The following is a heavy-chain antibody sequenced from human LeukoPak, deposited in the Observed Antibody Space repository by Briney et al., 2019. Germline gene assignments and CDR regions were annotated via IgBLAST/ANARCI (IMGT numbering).Heavy chain of an antibody. CDR2: IGNNGGGI. CDR3: AIDPNWGTHS. V-gene: IGHV3-23*01. D-gene: IGHD7-27*01. J-gene: IGHJ4*02. CDR1: GLTFSTYT. Sequence: GGSLRLSCAASGLTFSTYTMYWVRHPPGKRLEWVSIIGNNGGGIHYADSVKGRFTISRDNFKNALYLQINSLRVEDTAVYYCAIDPNWGTHSWGQGVLVTVSS.